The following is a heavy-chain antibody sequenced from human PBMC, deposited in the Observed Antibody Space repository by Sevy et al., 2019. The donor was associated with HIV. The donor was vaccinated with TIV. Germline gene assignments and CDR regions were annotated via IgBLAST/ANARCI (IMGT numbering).Heavy chain of an antibody. D-gene: IGHD3-22*01. V-gene: IGHV3-11*01. CDR3: ARARSLGYYDSSGYHFDY. J-gene: IGHJ4*02. CDR1: GFTFSDYY. Sequence: GGSLRLSCAASGFTFSDYYMSWIRQAPGKGLEWVSYISSSGSTIYYADSVKGRFTISRDNAKNSLYLQMNSLRAEDTAMYYCARARSLGYYDSSGYHFDYWGQGTLVTVSS. CDR2: ISSSGSTI.